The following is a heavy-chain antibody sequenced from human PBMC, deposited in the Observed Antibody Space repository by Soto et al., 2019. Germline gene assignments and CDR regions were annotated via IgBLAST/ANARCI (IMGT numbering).Heavy chain of an antibody. CDR2: IKQDGSEE. CDR1: GFTFSSYG. V-gene: IGHV3-7*01. J-gene: IGHJ6*02. D-gene: IGHD6-13*01. CDR3: ARIAASGRGWDV. Sequence: EVQLVESGGGLVQPGGSLRLSCVDSGFTFSSYGMSWVGQAQVKGLEWGGNIKQDGSEENYADSVKGRFTISRDNAKNSMYLQMNSLRVEDTAVYYCARIAASGRGWDVWGQGTTVVVSS.